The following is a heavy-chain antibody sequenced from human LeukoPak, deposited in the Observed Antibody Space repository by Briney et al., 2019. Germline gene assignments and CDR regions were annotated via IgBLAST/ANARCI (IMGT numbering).Heavy chain of an antibody. V-gene: IGHV3-74*01. CDR1: GFTFTSYW. Sequence: GGSLRLSCAASGFTFTSYWMHWVRQPPGKGLVWVSRVEHDGSQTAYADSVTGRFTISRDNARNMVYLQMNSLRAEDTAVYYCATDLGWGQGTLVTVSS. D-gene: IGHD4-17*01. CDR2: VEHDGSQT. J-gene: IGHJ4*02. CDR3: ATDLG.